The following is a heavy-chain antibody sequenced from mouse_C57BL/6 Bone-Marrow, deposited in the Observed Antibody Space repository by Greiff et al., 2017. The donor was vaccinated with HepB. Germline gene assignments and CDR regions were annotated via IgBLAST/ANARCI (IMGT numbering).Heavy chain of an antibody. CDR2: ISSGGDYI. J-gene: IGHJ2*01. V-gene: IGHV5-9-1*02. CDR3: TRDYYSIDY. CDR1: GFTFSSYA. Sequence: EVKVVESGEGLVKPGGSLKLSCAASGFTFSSYAMSWVRQTPEKRLEWVAYISSGGDYIYYADTVKGRFTISRDNARNTLYLQMSSLKSEDTAMYYCTRDYYSIDYWGQGTTLTVSS. D-gene: IGHD2-12*01.